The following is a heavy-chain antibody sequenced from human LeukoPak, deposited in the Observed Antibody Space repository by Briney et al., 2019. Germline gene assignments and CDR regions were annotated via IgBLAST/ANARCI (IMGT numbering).Heavy chain of an antibody. CDR2: ISYDGNNE. D-gene: IGHD3-22*01. J-gene: IGHJ4*02. V-gene: IGHV3-30*18. Sequence: PGGSLRLSCAVSGLTFSSYGMHWVRQAPGKGLEWVAVISYDGNNEYYGDSVKGRFTISRDNSKNTMFLQMDSLRAEDTVVYYCAKDGYYYDSSGYYHLDYWGQGILVTVSS. CDR1: GLTFSSYG. CDR3: AKDGYYYDSSGYYHLDY.